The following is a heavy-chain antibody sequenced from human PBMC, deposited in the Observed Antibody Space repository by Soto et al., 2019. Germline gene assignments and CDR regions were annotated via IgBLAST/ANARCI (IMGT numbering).Heavy chain of an antibody. CDR3: VKDQATGDYYGMDV. CDR2: VSRSGRST. D-gene: IGHD1-26*01. J-gene: IGHJ6*02. CDR1: GFTFSNYD. V-gene: IGHV3-23*01. Sequence: VGSLRLSCAASGFTFSNYDMTWVRQAPGKGLEWVSAVSRSGRSTYYTDSVKGRFTISRDNSKNTLSLQMNSLRAEDTAVYYCVKDQATGDYYGMDVWGQGTTVTV.